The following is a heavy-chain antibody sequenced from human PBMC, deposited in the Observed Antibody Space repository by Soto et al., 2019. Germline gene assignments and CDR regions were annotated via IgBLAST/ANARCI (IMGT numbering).Heavy chain of an antibody. CDR3: ARSTGEEAAGVLFDY. D-gene: IGHD6-13*01. J-gene: IGHJ4*02. CDR2: IYYSGST. Sequence: HVPLQESGPGLVKPSQTLSLPCTVSGGSISSDGYYWSSIRQHPGKGLEWIGYIYYSGSTYYNPSLHRRVSISVDTSKNRFSLTLSAVTAADTAVYYCARSTGEEAAGVLFDYWGQGSLVIVSS. V-gene: IGHV4-31*03. CDR1: GGSISSDGYY.